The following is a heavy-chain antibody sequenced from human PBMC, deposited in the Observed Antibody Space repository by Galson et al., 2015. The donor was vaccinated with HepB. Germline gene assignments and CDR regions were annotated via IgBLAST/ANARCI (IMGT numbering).Heavy chain of an antibody. V-gene: IGHV3-49*04. D-gene: IGHD6-19*01. CDR1: GFTFGDYP. Sequence: SLRLSCAASGFTFGDYPLNWVRQAPGKGLEWVGFIRSNAYGGTTEYTASVKGRFTISRDDSKTIAYLHMNSLRTEDTAVYHCSRGAGYDYSSGWDPLDYWGQGTLVTVSS. CDR2: IRSNAYGGTT. J-gene: IGHJ4*02. CDR3: SRGAGYDYSSGWDPLDY.